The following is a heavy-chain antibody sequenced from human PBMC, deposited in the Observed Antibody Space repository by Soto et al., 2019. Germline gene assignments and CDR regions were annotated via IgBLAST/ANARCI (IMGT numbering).Heavy chain of an antibody. D-gene: IGHD1-1*01. Sequence: PGGPLRLSCAASGFTFSDFYMTWIRKAPVKGLEWVSYISGGGGTIYYPDSVKGRFTISRDNAKNSLYLQMNSLRDEDTAIYYCARRSGPSFAFDIWGQGTMVTVSS. CDR3: ARRSGPSFAFDI. CDR1: GFTFSDFY. J-gene: IGHJ3*02. CDR2: ISGGGGTI. V-gene: IGHV3-11*01.